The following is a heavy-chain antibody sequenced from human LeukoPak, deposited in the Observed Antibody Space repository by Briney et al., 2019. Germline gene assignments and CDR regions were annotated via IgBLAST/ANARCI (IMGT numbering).Heavy chain of an antibody. J-gene: IGHJ4*02. CDR3: ARDLRVVVTAIFDF. Sequence: PSETLSLTCTVSGYSISSGYYWGWIRQPPGKGLEWIGSIFYSGSTYYNPSLKSRVTISVDTSKKQFSLKLNSVTAADTAVYYCARDLRVVVTAIFDFWGQGTLVTVSS. D-gene: IGHD2-21*02. CDR1: GYSISSGYY. V-gene: IGHV4-38-2*02. CDR2: IFYSGST.